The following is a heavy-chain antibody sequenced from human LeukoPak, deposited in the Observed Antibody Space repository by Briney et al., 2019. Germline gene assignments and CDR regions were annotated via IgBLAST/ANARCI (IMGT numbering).Heavy chain of an antibody. CDR1: GYTFTSYD. CDR3: ARGRRTRYCSSTSCYYFDY. J-gene: IGHJ4*02. D-gene: IGHD2-2*01. V-gene: IGHV1-8*03. CDR2: MNPNSGNT. Sequence: ASVKVSCKASGYTFTSYDINWVRQATGQGLEWMRWMNPNSGNTGYAQKFQGRVTITRNTSISTAYMELSSLRSEDMAVYYCARGRRTRYCSSTSCYYFDYWGQGTLVTVSS.